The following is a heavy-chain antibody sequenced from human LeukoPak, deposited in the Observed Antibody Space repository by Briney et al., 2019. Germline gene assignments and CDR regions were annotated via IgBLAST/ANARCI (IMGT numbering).Heavy chain of an antibody. D-gene: IGHD3-22*01. CDR3: ARTYYYDSSGYYPFDY. J-gene: IGHJ4*02. CDR2: INPNGADT. CDR1: GYTFTGYY. V-gene: IGHV1-2*02. Sequence: ASVKVSCKASGYTFTGYYMHWVRQAPGQRLEWMGWINPNGADTNYAQKFQGRVTMTRDTSISTAYMELSRLRSDDTALYYCARTYYYDSSGYYPFDYWGQGTLVTVSS.